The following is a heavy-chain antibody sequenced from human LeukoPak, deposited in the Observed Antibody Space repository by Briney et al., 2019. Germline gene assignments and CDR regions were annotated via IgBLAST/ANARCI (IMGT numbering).Heavy chain of an antibody. D-gene: IGHD5-24*01. CDR3: TRVGYIDEGIDY. J-gene: IGHJ4*02. CDR1: GLTFSSHW. V-gene: IGHV3-74*01. CDR2: ITNDGSST. Sequence: GGSLRLSCAASGLTFSSHWMHRVRQAPGKGLVWVSRITNDGSSTTYADSVKGRFTISRDNAKNSLYLQMNSLRAEDTAIYYCTRVGYIDEGIDYWGQGTLVTVSS.